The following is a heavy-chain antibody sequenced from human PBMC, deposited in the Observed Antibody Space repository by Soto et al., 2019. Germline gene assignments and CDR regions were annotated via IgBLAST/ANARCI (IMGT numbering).Heavy chain of an antibody. Sequence: QITLKESGPTLVKPTQTLTLTCTFSGFSLSTSGVGVGWIRQPPGKALEWLALIYWDEDQRYSPSLKSRLTITNDNPTNQVVLTMTDMDPVDTATYHCAHSRDSSGQENYYIDYWGQVTLVTVSS. CDR2: IYWDEDQ. V-gene: IGHV2-5*02. CDR3: AHSRDSSGQENYYIDY. J-gene: IGHJ4*02. CDR1: GFSLSTSGVG. D-gene: IGHD3-22*01.